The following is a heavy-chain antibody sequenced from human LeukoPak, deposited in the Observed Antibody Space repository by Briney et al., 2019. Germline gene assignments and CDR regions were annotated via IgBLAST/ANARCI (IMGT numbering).Heavy chain of an antibody. Sequence: GGSLRLSCAVSGFTFSSYWMHWVRQAPGKGLVWVSRINSDGSSTSYADSVKGRFTISRDNAKNTLYLQTNSLRAEDTAVYYCARGYGSGSYHDAFDIWGQGTMVTVSS. CDR1: GFTFSSYW. CDR3: ARGYGSGSYHDAFDI. V-gene: IGHV3-74*01. J-gene: IGHJ3*02. D-gene: IGHD3-10*01. CDR2: INSDGSST.